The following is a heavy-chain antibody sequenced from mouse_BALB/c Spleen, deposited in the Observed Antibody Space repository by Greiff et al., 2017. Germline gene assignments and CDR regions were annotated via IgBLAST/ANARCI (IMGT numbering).Heavy chain of an antibody. V-gene: IGHV2-9*02. Sequence: VQLQESGPGLVAPSQSLSITCTVSGFSLTSYGVHWVRQPPGKGLEWLGVIWAGGSTNYNSALMSRLSISKDNSKSQVFLKMNSLQTDDTAMYYCARERSWYFDVWGAGTTVTVSS. J-gene: IGHJ1*01. CDR3: ARERSWYFDV. CDR1: GFSLTSYG. CDR2: IWAGGST.